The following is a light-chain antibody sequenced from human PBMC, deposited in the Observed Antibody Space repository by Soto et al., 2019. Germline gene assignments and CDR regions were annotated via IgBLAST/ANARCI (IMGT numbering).Light chain of an antibody. CDR2: AAS. J-gene: IGKJ3*01. Sequence: DIQMTQSPSSLSASVGDRVTITCRASQRISTYLNWYQQKPGKAPNLLVSAASSLQSGVPSRFSGSGSGTDFTLTIRSLQPEDFATYYCQQSYSAPVTFGPGTKVDIK. V-gene: IGKV1-39*01. CDR1: QRISTY. CDR3: QQSYSAPVT.